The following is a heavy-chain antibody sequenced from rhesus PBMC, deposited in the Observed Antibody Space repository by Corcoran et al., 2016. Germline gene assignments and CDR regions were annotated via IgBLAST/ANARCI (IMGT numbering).Heavy chain of an antibody. Sequence: EVQLAESGGGLVQPGGSLRLSCAASGFSFSDHYMDWVRQAPGKGLEWVGRIRNGANSYSTDYAASVKGRFTISRDDSKNTLYLQMSSLKTEDTAVYYCARDRVEIFGLVIMTYYGLDSWGQGVVVTVSS. D-gene: IGHD3-3*01. J-gene: IGHJ6*01. CDR3: ARDRVEIFGLVIMTYYGLDS. CDR1: GFSFSDHY. CDR2: IRNGANSYST. V-gene: IGHV3-38*01.